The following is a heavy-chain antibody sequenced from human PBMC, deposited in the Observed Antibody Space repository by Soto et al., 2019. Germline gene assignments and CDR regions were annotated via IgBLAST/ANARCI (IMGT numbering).Heavy chain of an antibody. CDR1: GFTFSSYG. V-gene: IGHV3-33*01. Sequence: QVQLVESGGGVVQPGRSLRLSCAASGFTFSSYGMHWVRQAPGKGLEWVAVIWYDGSNKYYADSVKGRFTISRDNSKNTRYLQMNSLRAEDTAVYYCARDVRYGSGSKLPDYWGQGTLVTVSS. J-gene: IGHJ4*02. CDR3: ARDVRYGSGSKLPDY. CDR2: IWYDGSNK. D-gene: IGHD3-10*01.